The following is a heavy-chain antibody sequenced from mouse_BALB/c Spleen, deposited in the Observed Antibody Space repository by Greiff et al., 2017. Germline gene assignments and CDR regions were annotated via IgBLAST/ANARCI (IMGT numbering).Heavy chain of an antibody. J-gene: IGHJ2*01. Sequence: EVQLVESGGGLVKPGGSLKLSCAASGFTFSSYTMSWVRQTPEKRLEWVATISSGGSYTYYPDSVKGRFTISRDNAKNTLYLQMSSLKSEDTAMYYCTRDKGALFYYFDYWGQGTTLTVSS. V-gene: IGHV5-6-4*01. D-gene: IGHD1-1*02. CDR2: ISSGGSYT. CDR3: TRDKGALFYYFDY. CDR1: GFTFSSYT.